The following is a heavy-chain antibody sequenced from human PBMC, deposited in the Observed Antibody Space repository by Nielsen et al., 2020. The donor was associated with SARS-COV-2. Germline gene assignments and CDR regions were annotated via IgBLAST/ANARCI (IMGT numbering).Heavy chain of an antibody. V-gene: IGHV3-30*18. J-gene: IGHJ6*02. CDR1: GFTFSSYG. CDR2: ISYDGSNK. CDR3: AKAFRGGDYYGMDV. Sequence: GESLKISCAASGFTFSSYGMHWVRQAPGKGLEWVAVISYDGSNKYYADSVKGRFTISRDNSKNTQYLQMNSLRAEDTAVYYCAKAFRGGDYYGMDVWGQGATVTVSS. D-gene: IGHD3-16*01.